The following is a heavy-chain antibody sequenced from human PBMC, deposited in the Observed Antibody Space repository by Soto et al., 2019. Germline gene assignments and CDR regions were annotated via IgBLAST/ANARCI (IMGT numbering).Heavy chain of an antibody. CDR1: GYTFTSYY. CDR2: INPSGGST. Sequence: APVNVSCKASGYTFTSYYIHWVRQTPGQGLEWMGIINPSGGSTSYAQKFQGRVTMTRDTSTSTVYMELSSLRSEDTAVYYCARWAYSGYDREAQGLDYWGQGTLVTVS. D-gene: IGHD5-12*01. V-gene: IGHV1-46*03. J-gene: IGHJ4*02. CDR3: ARWAYSGYDREAQGLDY.